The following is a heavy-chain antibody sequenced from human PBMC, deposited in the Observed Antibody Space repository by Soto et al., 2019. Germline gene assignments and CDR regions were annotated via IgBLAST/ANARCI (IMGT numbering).Heavy chain of an antibody. CDR1: GGTFSSYA. V-gene: IGHV1-69*13. Sequence: ASVRVSCKASGGTFSSYAISWVRQAPGQGLEWMGGIIPIFGTANYAQKFQGRVTITADESTSTAYMELSSLRSEDTAVYYCARKSDFWSGYYQRHHYYYYGMDVCGQGTTVTVSS. CDR2: IIPIFGTA. D-gene: IGHD3-3*01. J-gene: IGHJ6*02. CDR3: ARKSDFWSGYYQRHHYYYYGMDV.